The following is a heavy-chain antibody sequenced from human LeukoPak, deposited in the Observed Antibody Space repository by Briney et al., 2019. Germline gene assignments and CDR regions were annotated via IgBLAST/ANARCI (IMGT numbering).Heavy chain of an antibody. Sequence: GGSLRLSCAASGFTFSSYGMHWVRQAPGKGLEWVAVISYDGSNKYYADSVKGRFTISRDNSKNTLYLQMNSLRAEDTAVYYCASHLLFSAFDIWGQGTMVTVSS. V-gene: IGHV3-30*03. CDR3: ASHLLFSAFDI. J-gene: IGHJ3*02. CDR2: ISYDGSNK. D-gene: IGHD2-21*02. CDR1: GFTFSSYG.